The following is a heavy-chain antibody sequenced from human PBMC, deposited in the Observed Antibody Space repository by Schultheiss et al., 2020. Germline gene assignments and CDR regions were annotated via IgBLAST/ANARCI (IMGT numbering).Heavy chain of an antibody. J-gene: IGHJ4*02. D-gene: IGHD6-6*01. CDR1: GFSVSGTF. V-gene: IGHV3-23*01. CDR2: MSGSGDMT. Sequence: GGSLRLSCAVSGFSVSGTFMSWVRQAPGKGLEWVSAMSGSGDMTYYADSVKGRFTISRDNSKNTLYLQMNSLRAEDTAVYYCARAAMYSSSPRYWGQGTLVNVSS. CDR3: ARAAMYSSSPRY.